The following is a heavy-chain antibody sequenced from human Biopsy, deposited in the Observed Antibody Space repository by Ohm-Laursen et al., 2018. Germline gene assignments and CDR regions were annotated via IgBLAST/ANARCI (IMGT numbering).Heavy chain of an antibody. Sequence: SDTLSLTCTVSGGSISSYYWTWIRQPPGKGLEWIGDVYYSGSTNRNPSLKSRVTILVDTSKNQFSLKRNSVTAADTAVYYCGRREVVITHDAFDTWGQGTMVTVSS. V-gene: IGHV4-59*08. CDR1: GGSISSYY. CDR3: GRREVVITHDAFDT. J-gene: IGHJ3*02. D-gene: IGHD3-22*01. CDR2: VYYSGST.